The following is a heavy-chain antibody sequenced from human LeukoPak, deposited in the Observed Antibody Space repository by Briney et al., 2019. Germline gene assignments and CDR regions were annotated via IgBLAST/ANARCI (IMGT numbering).Heavy chain of an antibody. D-gene: IGHD4-11*01. V-gene: IGHV4-59*11. CDR3: ARAGDYSKSTGGWFDP. J-gene: IGHJ5*02. CDR2: IFYSGRT. CDR1: GGSISSHY. Sequence: SETLSLTCTVSGGSISSHYWSWVRQAPGKGLEWIGYIFYSGRTNYSPSLKSRVPISIETSQNQFSLRLTSLNTADTAVYFLARAGDYSKSTGGWFDPWGQGTLVTVSS.